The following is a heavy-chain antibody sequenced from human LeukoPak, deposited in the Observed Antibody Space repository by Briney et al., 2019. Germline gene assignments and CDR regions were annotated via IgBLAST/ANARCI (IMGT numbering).Heavy chain of an antibody. CDR3: TRGLEGVDY. Sequence: SGGSLRLPCTASEFTFGDYGMSWVRQAPGKGLEWVGFIRSKAYGGTTEYAASVKGRFTISRDDSKSIAYLQMNSLKTEDTAVYYCTRGLEGVDYWGQGTLVTVSS. J-gene: IGHJ4*02. V-gene: IGHV3-49*04. CDR1: EFTFGDYG. CDR2: IRSKAYGGTT. D-gene: IGHD1-1*01.